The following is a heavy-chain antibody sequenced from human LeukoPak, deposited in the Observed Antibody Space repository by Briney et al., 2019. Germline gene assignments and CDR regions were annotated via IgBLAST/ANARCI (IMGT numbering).Heavy chain of an antibody. Sequence: GSLRLSCAASGFTFSSYSMNWGRQAPAKGLELVSAISSSSSYIYYADSVKGRFTISRDNAKNSLYLQMNSLRAEDTAVYYCARDGDGYNSPSDYWGQGTLVTVSS. CDR2: ISSSSSYI. V-gene: IGHV3-21*01. D-gene: IGHD5-24*01. CDR1: GFTFSSYS. CDR3: ARDGDGYNSPSDY. J-gene: IGHJ4*02.